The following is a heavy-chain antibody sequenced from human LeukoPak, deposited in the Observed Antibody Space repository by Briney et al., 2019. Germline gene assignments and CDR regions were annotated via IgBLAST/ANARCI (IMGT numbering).Heavy chain of an antibody. D-gene: IGHD6-13*01. CDR3: ARDWAKYSSSWDNWFDP. Sequence: GGSLRLSCAASGFTFSSYWVSWVRQAPGKGLEWVANIKQDGSEKYYVDSVKGRFTISRDNAKDSLYLQMNSLRAEDTAVYYCARDWAKYSSSWDNWFDPWGQGTLVTVSS. CDR1: GFTFSSYW. CDR2: IKQDGSEK. V-gene: IGHV3-7*01. J-gene: IGHJ5*02.